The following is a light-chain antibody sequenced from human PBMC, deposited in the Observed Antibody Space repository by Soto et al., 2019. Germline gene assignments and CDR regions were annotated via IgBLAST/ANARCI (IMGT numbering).Light chain of an antibody. V-gene: IGKV3-11*01. Sequence: ETGLTQSPAALSFSPGERATLSCRASQSVSNYLAWYQQKPGQAPRLLIYDASNRATGIPARFSASGSGTDFTLTINNLEPEDFAVYYCQVRTDWSIAFGQGTRLEI. CDR1: QSVSNY. CDR3: QVRTDWSIA. J-gene: IGKJ5*01. CDR2: DAS.